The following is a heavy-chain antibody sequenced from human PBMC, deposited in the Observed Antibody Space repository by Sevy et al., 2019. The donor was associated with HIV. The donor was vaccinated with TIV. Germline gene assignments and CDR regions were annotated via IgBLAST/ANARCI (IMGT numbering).Heavy chain of an antibody. V-gene: IGHV3-21*01. CDR3: ARAAYYYDSSGYYYVDY. J-gene: IGHJ4*02. CDR1: GFTFSSYS. Sequence: GGSLRISCAASGFTFSSYSMNWVRQVPGKGLEWVSSISSSSSYIYYADSVKGRFTISRDNAKNSLYLQMNSLRAEDTAVYYCARAAYYYDSSGYYYVDYWGQGTLVTVSS. CDR2: ISSSSSYI. D-gene: IGHD3-22*01.